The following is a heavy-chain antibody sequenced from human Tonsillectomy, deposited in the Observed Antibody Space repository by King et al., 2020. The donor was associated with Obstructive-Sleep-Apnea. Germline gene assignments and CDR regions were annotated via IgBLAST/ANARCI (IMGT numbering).Heavy chain of an antibody. CDR3: VKADSSRWTYFDY. D-gene: IGHD6-13*01. J-gene: IGHJ4*02. CDR2: ISYDGSNK. V-gene: IGHV3-30*18. CDR1: GFTFSSYG. Sequence: QLVQSGGGVVQPGRSLRLSCAASGFTFSSYGMHWVRQAPGKGLEWVAVISYDGSNKYYADSVKGRFTISRDNSKNTLYLQMNSLRAEDTAVYYCVKADSSRWTYFDYWGQGTLVTVSS.